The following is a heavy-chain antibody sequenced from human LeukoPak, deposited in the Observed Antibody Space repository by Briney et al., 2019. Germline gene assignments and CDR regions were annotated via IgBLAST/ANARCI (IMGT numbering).Heavy chain of an antibody. D-gene: IGHD3-22*01. CDR1: GYTFTSYG. CDR3: ARGSSYDSSGYYFAGNDY. CDR2: ISAYNGNT. V-gene: IGHV1-18*01. Sequence: ASVKASCKASGYTFTSYGISWARQAPGQGLEWMGWISAYNGNTNYAQKLQGRVTMSTDTSTSTAYMELRSLRSDDTAVYYCARGSSYDSSGYYFAGNDYWGQGTLVTVSS. J-gene: IGHJ4*02.